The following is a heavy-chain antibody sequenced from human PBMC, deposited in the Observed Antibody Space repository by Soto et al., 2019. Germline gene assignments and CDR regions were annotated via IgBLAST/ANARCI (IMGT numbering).Heavy chain of an antibody. V-gene: IGHV3-7*03. CDR2: IKQDGSEK. J-gene: IGHJ4*02. Sequence: GGSLRLSCAASGFTFSSYWMSWVRQAPGKGLEWVANIKQDGSEKYYVDSVKGRFTISRDNAKNSLYLQMNSLRAEDTAVYYCASSSRSSGGAFDYWGQGTLVTVSS. D-gene: IGHD6-6*01. CDR3: ASSSRSSGGAFDY. CDR1: GFTFSSYW.